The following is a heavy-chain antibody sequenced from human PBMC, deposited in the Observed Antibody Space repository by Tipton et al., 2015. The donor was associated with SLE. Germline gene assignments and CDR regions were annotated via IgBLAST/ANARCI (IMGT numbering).Heavy chain of an antibody. CDR2: ISYVGST. Sequence: PGLVKPSETLSLICTVSGGSLSNHYWTWIRQPPGKGLEWIAYISYVGSTKYNPSLKSRVTISLDTSKNQLSLNLTSVIAADTAVYYCARDYGDYGYFDLWGRGTLVTVSS. V-gene: IGHV4-59*11. CDR3: ARDYGDYGYFDL. D-gene: IGHD4-17*01. J-gene: IGHJ2*01. CDR1: GGSLSNHY.